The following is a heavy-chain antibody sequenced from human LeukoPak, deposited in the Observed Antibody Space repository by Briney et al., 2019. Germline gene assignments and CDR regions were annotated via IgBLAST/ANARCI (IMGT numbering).Heavy chain of an antibody. CDR2: IRYDGSNK. D-gene: IGHD6-13*01. CDR1: GFTFSSYG. Sequence: GGSLRLSCAASGFTFSSYGMHWVRQAPGKGLEWVAFIRYDGSNKYYADSVKGRFTISRDNSKNTLYLQMNSLRAEDTAVFYCAKDLTPAADGTYFDYWGQGTLVTVSS. V-gene: IGHV3-30*02. CDR3: AKDLTPAADGTYFDY. J-gene: IGHJ4*02.